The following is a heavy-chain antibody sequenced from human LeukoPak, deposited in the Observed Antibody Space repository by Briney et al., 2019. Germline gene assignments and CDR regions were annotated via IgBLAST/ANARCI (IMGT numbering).Heavy chain of an antibody. CDR2: IYYSGST. J-gene: IGHJ2*01. V-gene: IGHV4-59*12. CDR1: GGSISSYY. Sequence: SETLSLTCTVSGGSISSYYWSWIRQPPGKGLEWIGYIYYSGSTNYNPSLKSRVTISVDTSKNQFSLQLNSVTPEDTAVYYCARCYRSSSDWYFDLWGRGTLVTVSS. CDR3: ARCYRSSSDWYFDL. D-gene: IGHD6-13*01.